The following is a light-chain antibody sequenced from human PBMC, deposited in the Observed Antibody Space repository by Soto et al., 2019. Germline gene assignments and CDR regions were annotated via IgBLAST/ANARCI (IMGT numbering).Light chain of an antibody. J-gene: IGKJ1*01. Sequence: DIQMTQSPSSLSASVGDRVTITCRASQAISNWLAWYQQKPGKAPKLLIYDASTLKSGVPSRFSGSGSGTEFTLTISSLQPDDFATYYCQHYNSYSEAFGQGTKVDIK. V-gene: IGKV1-5*03. CDR1: QAISNW. CDR3: QHYNSYSEA. CDR2: DAS.